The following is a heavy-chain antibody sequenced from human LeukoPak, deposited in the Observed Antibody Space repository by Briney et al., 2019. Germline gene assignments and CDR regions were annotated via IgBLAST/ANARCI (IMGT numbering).Heavy chain of an antibody. CDR3: AREDVGAKGFDY. J-gene: IGHJ4*02. D-gene: IGHD1-26*01. CDR1: GGSFSGYY. V-gene: IGHV4-59*01. Sequence: PSETLSLTCAVYGGSFSGYYWNWVRQPPGKGLEWIGYIYYSGSTNYNPSLKSRVTMSVDTSKNHFSLKMTSVTAADTAVYYCAREDVGAKGFDYWGQGTLVTVSS. CDR2: IYYSGST.